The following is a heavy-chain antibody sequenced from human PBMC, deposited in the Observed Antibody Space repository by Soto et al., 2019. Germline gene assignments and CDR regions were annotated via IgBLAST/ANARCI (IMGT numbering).Heavy chain of an antibody. V-gene: IGHV4-39*01. CDR2: IYYSGST. Sequence: SETLSLTCTVSGGSLSSSGSYWGWIRQPPGKGLEWIGSIYYSGSTYYNPSLKGRVTISVDTSKNQFSLTLTSVTAADTAVYYCARHDWNGVDYWGQGTLVTVSS. J-gene: IGHJ4*02. CDR1: GGSLSSSGSY. CDR3: ARHDWNGVDY. D-gene: IGHD1-1*01.